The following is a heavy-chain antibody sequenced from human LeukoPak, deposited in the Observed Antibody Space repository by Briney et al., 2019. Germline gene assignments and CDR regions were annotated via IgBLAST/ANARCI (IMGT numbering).Heavy chain of an antibody. J-gene: IGHJ4*02. D-gene: IGHD6-13*01. CDR1: GFTFSSYS. CDR3: ARDHLAAAVPHRLDY. V-gene: IGHV3-48*01. Sequence: GGSLRLSCAASGFTFSSYSMNWVRQAPGKGLEWVSYISSNSSTIYYADSVKGRFTISRDNAKNSLYLQMNSLRAEDTAVYYCARDHLAAAVPHRLDYWGQGTLVTVSS. CDR2: ISSNSSTI.